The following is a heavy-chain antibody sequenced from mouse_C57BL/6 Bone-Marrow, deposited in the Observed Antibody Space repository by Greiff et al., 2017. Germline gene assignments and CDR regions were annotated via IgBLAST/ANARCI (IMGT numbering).Heavy chain of an antibody. Sequence: DVQLQESGAELVRPGASVKLSCTASGFNIKDDYMHWVKQRPEQGLEWIGWIDPENGDTEYASKFQGKATITADTSSNTAYLQLSSLTSEDTAVYYCTTHYYGGKDYWGQGTTLTVSS. CDR2: IDPENGDT. D-gene: IGHD1-1*01. V-gene: IGHV14-4*01. CDR3: TTHYYGGKDY. CDR1: GFNIKDDY. J-gene: IGHJ2*01.